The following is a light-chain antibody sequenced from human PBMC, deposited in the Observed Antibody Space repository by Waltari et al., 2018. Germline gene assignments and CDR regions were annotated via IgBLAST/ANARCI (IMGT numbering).Light chain of an antibody. J-gene: IGKJ3*01. V-gene: IGKV4-1*01. Sequence: DIVMTQSPDSLAVSLGERATINCRSSQSILYSSNNKNYLAWYQQKPGQPPKLLVYWASTRQSGVPDRFSGSGSGTDFTLTISSLQAEDVAVYYCLQYYNNPFAFGPGTKEDIK. CDR1: QSILYSSNNKNY. CDR2: WAS. CDR3: LQYYNNPFA.